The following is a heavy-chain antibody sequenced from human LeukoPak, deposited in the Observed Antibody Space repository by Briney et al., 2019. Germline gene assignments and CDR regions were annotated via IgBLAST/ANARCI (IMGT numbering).Heavy chain of an antibody. Sequence: GASVKVSCKASVCTFSSYAISWVRQAPGQGLEWMGGIIPIFGTANYAQKFQGRVTITADESTSTAYMELSSLRSEDTAVYYCARGRGRYYYFDYWGQGTLVTVSS. V-gene: IGHV1-69*13. D-gene: IGHD3-10*01. CDR1: VCTFSSYA. CDR3: ARGRGRYYYFDY. J-gene: IGHJ4*02. CDR2: IIPIFGTA.